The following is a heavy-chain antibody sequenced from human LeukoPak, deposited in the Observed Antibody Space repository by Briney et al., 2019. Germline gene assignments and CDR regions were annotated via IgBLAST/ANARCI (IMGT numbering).Heavy chain of an antibody. D-gene: IGHD3-22*01. CDR2: IYESGST. CDR3: ARDRYDHDSSGYYEF. Sequence: SETLSLTCTVSGGSISGNYWSWIRQPPGKKLEWIGYIYESGSTDYNPSLRSRVTISRDTSKNQVSLKLTSVTTADTAVYCARDRYDHDSSGYYEFWGQGTLVTVSS. J-gene: IGHJ4*02. V-gene: IGHV4-59*01. CDR1: GGSISGNY.